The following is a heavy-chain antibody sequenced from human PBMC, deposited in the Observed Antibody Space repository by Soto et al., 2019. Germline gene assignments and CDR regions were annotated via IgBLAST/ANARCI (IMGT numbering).Heavy chain of an antibody. CDR1: GYSFASHW. D-gene: IGHD1-26*01. J-gene: IGHJ4*02. Sequence: GESLKISCKGSGYSFASHWVTWVRQMPEKGLEWIGTIYPGDSDTKYSPAFRGQVTISADTSVSTAYLQWRSLEATDSAIYYCARYSGSYWHYLDFWGQGTLVTVSS. CDR3: ARYSGSYWHYLDF. V-gene: IGHV5-51*01. CDR2: IYPGDSDT.